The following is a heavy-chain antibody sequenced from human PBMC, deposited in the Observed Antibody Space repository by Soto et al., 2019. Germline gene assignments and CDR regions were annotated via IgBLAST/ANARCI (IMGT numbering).Heavy chain of an antibody. CDR2: IYYSGST. CDR1: GGSISSYY. J-gene: IGHJ4*02. D-gene: IGHD2-8*01. CDR3: ARVVGYCTNGVCYPSFDY. Sequence: SETLSLTCTVSGGSISSYYWSWIRQPPGKGLEWIGYIYYSGSTNYNPSLKSRVTISVDTSKNQFSLKLSSVTAADTAVYYCARVVGYCTNGVCYPSFDYWGQGTLVTVSS. V-gene: IGHV4-59*01.